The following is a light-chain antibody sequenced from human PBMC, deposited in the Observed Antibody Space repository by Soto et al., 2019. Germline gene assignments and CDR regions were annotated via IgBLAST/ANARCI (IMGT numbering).Light chain of an antibody. J-gene: IGKJ1*01. Sequence: DIQMTQSPSTLSASVGDRVTITCRASQTIHSFLAWYQQKAGKAPKLLIYDASNLESGVPSRFSGSGSGTEFTPTVSSLQPDDFATFYCQQFHSFPWTFGQGTKVDIK. CDR3: QQFHSFPWT. V-gene: IGKV1-5*01. CDR1: QTIHSF. CDR2: DAS.